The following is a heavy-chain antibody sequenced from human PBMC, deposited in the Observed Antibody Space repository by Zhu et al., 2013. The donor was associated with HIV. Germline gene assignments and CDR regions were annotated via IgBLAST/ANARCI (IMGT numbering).Heavy chain of an antibody. D-gene: IGHD3-22*01. CDR1: GYTFTSYA. V-gene: IGHV1-3*01. CDR2: INAGNGNT. Sequence: QVQLVQSGAEVKKPGASVKVSCKASGYTFTSYAMHWVRQAPGQRLEWMGWINAGNGNTKYSQKFQGRVTITRDTSASTAYMELSSLRSEDTAVYYCARRDYYDGYYFDYWGQGTLVTVSS. J-gene: IGHJ4*02. CDR3: ARRDYYDGYYFDY.